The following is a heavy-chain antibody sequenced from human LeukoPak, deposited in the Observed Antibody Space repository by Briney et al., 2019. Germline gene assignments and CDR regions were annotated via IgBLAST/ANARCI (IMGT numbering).Heavy chain of an antibody. D-gene: IGHD3-22*01. J-gene: IGHJ1*01. CDR2: ISGIGGRS. CDR3: ARAPSEIGGYYPEYFRH. V-gene: IGHV3-23*01. CDR1: EFSFDRYA. Sequence: GGSLRLSCAASEFSFDRYAMSWVRQAPGNGLQWGSAISGIGGRSYYADSVKGRFTISRDNAKNTVSLQMNSLRAEDTGVYYCARAPSEIGGYYPEYFRHWGQGTLVTVSS.